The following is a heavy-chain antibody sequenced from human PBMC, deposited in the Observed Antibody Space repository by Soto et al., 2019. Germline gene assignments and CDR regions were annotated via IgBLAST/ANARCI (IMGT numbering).Heavy chain of an antibody. V-gene: IGHV3-21*01. CDR1: GFTFSSYS. CDR3: AREDIVVVVAARSMDV. D-gene: IGHD2-15*01. CDR2: ISSSSSYI. Sequence: LRLSCAASGFTFSSYSMNWVRQAPGKGLEWVSSISSSSSYIYYADSVKGRFTISRDNAKNSLYLQMNSLRAEDTAVYYCAREDIVVVVAARSMDVWGQGTTVTVSS. J-gene: IGHJ6*02.